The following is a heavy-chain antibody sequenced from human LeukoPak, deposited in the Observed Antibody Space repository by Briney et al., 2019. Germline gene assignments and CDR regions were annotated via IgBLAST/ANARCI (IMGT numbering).Heavy chain of an antibody. Sequence: GGSLRLSCAASGFTFDDYAMHWVRQAPGKGLEWVSGISWNSGSIGYADSVKGRFTISRDNAKNSLYLQMNSLRAEDTALYYCAKGSRLCFGESALDYWGQGTLVTVSS. CDR3: AKGSRLCFGESALDY. CDR1: GFTFDDYA. J-gene: IGHJ4*02. V-gene: IGHV3-9*01. CDR2: ISWNSGSI. D-gene: IGHD3-10*01.